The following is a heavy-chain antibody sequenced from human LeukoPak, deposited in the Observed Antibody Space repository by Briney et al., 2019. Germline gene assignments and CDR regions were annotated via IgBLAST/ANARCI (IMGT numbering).Heavy chain of an antibody. Sequence: GGSLRLSCAASGFTFSSYAMHWVRQAPGKGLGWVAVISYDGSNKYYADSVKGRFTISRDNSKNTLYLQMNSLRAEDTAVYYCARDKGYCSSTSCYYYYYGMDVWGQGTTVTVSS. CDR2: ISYDGSNK. V-gene: IGHV3-30-3*01. J-gene: IGHJ6*02. CDR3: ARDKGYCSSTSCYYYYYGMDV. CDR1: GFTFSSYA. D-gene: IGHD2-2*01.